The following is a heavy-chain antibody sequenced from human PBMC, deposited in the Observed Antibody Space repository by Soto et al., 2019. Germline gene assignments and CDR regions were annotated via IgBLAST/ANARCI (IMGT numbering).Heavy chain of an antibody. CDR3: ARSHLYYDSSGYPDY. D-gene: IGHD3-22*01. V-gene: IGHV3-11*01. J-gene: IGHJ4*02. Sequence: GGSLRLSCAASGFTFSDYYMSWIRQAPGKGLEWVSYISSSGSTIYYADSVKGRFTISRDNAKNSLYLQMNSLRAEDTAVYYCARSHLYYDSSGYPDYWGQGTLVAVSS. CDR2: ISSSGSTI. CDR1: GFTFSDYY.